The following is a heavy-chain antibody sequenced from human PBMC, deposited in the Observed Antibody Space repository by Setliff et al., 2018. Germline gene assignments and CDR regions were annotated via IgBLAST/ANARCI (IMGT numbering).Heavy chain of an antibody. J-gene: IGHJ6*03. CDR3: ASALLLFGEGMDV. D-gene: IGHD3-10*01. Sequence: SETLSLTCAVYGGSFSGYYWSWIRQPPGKGLEWIGEINHSGNTNYNPSLRRRVAISVDKSKNQFSLQLSSVTAADTAVYYCASALLLFGEGMDVWGKGTTVTVS. V-gene: IGHV4-34*01. CDR2: INHSGNT. CDR1: GGSFSGYY.